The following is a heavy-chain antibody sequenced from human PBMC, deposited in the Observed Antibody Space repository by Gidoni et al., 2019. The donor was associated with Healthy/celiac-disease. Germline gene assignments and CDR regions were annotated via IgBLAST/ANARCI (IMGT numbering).Heavy chain of an antibody. V-gene: IGHV1-46*01. CDR2: INPSGGST. J-gene: IGHJ6*02. CDR3: ARDGGGIRYFDWLDYYYYYGMDV. CDR1: GYTFTSYY. D-gene: IGHD3-9*01. Sequence: QVQLVQSGAEVKKRGASVKDSCKASGYTFTSYYMHWVRQAPGQGLEWMGIINPSGGSTSYAQKFQGRVTMTRDTSTSTVYMELSSLRSEDTAVYYCARDGGGIRYFDWLDYYYYYGMDVWGQGTTVTVSS.